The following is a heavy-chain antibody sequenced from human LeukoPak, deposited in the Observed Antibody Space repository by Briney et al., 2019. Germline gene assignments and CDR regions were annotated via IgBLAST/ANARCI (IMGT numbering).Heavy chain of an antibody. D-gene: IGHD6-25*01. CDR2: INPNSGGT. J-gene: IGHJ4*02. CDR1: GYTFTGYY. Sequence: GASVKASCKASGYTFTGYYMHWVRQAPGQGLEWMGWINPNSGGTNYAQKFQGRVTMTRDTSISTAYMELSRLRSDDTAVYYCARSAADGDMLAGRWGQGTLVTVSS. V-gene: IGHV1-2*02. CDR3: ARSAADGDMLAGR.